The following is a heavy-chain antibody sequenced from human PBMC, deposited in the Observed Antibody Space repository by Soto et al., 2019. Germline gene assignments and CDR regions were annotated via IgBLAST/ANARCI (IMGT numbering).Heavy chain of an antibody. CDR2: ISPHNGNT. CDR3: ARDTGNSFDY. CDR1: GYTFNTYF. J-gene: IGHJ4*02. V-gene: IGHV1-18*01. Sequence: HVQLVQSGGELKKPGASVKVSCNTSGYTFNTYFITWVRQAPGQGLEWMGWISPHNGNTNYAEKFQGRVRMTADTITKTAYMELRNLRIDDTAVYYCARDTGNSFDYWGQGTPVTVSS.